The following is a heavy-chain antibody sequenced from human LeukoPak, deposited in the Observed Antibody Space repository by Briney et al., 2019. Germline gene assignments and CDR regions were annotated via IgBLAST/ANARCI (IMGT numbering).Heavy chain of an antibody. J-gene: IGHJ4*02. CDR2: IYTSGSI. CDR3: ARGGSGWFEFDY. V-gene: IGHV4-61*02. Sequence: PSETLSLTCTVSGGSITSGSYYWSWIRQAGGKGLEWIVRIYTSGSINYNPSLKSRVTISEDTSKNQFSLKLSSVTAADTAVYYCARGGSGWFEFDYWGQGTLVTVSS. D-gene: IGHD6-19*01. CDR1: GGSITSGSYY.